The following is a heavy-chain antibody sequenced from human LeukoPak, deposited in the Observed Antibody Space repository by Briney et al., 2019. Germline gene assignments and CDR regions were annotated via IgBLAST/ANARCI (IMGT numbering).Heavy chain of an antibody. CDR2: IWYDGSNK. J-gene: IGHJ4*02. D-gene: IGHD2-15*01. CDR1: GFTFDSYA. CDR3: ARAGYCSGGTCGYYFDY. Sequence: GGSLRLSCAASGFTFDSYAMHWVRQAPGKGLEWVAVIWYDGSNKYYADSVKGRFTISRDNSKNTLYLQMNSLRAEDTAVYYCARAGYCSGGTCGYYFDYWGQGTLVTFSS. V-gene: IGHV3-33*01.